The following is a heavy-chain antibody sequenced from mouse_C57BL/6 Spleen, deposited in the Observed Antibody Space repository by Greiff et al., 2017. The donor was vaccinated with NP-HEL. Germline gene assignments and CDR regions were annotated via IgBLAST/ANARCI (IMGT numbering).Heavy chain of an antibody. CDR3: ARSYYYGSSYYYYAMDY. J-gene: IGHJ4*01. CDR1: GFTFSSYA. V-gene: IGHV5-4*01. D-gene: IGHD1-1*01. Sequence: EVQLQESGGGLVKPGGSLKLSCAASGFTFSSYAMSWVRQTPEKRLEWVATISDGGSYTYYPDNVKGRFTISRDNAKNNLYLQMSHLKSEDTAMYYCARSYYYGSSYYYYAMDYWGQGTSVTVSS. CDR2: ISDGGSYT.